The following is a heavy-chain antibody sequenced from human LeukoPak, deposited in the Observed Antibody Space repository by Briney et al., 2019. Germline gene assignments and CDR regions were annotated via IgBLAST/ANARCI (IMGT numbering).Heavy chain of an antibody. J-gene: IGHJ6*03. D-gene: IGHD4-11*01. CDR3: ASGNDYPYYYYYMGV. Sequence: PSDTLSLTCAVYGGSFSGYYWSWIRQPPGKGLEWIGEINHRGSTNYNPSLKSRVTISVDTSKNQFSLKLSSVTAADTAVYYCASGNDYPYYYYYMGVWGKGTTVTVSS. V-gene: IGHV4-34*01. CDR1: GGSFSGYY. CDR2: INHRGST.